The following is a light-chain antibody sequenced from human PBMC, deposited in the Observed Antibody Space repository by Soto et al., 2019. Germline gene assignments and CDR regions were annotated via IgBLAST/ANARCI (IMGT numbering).Light chain of an antibody. CDR3: KQSYSTCWT. CDR1: QSISSY. Sequence: DIQMTQSPSSLSASVGDRVTITCRASQSISSYLNWYQQKPGKATKHLIYAASSLQSGVPSRFRGSVTGTDFTLTIRSLQREDFAIFYCKQSYSTCWTFGQGTEVQIK. V-gene: IGKV1-39*01. CDR2: AAS. J-gene: IGKJ1*01.